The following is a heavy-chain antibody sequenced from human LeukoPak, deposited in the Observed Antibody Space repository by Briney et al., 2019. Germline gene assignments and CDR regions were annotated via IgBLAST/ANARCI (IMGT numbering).Heavy chain of an antibody. CDR1: GFIFSSYG. CDR2: ISYDGSNK. J-gene: IGHJ4*02. CDR3: AKARGNIAAAGPDY. D-gene: IGHD6-13*01. V-gene: IGHV3-30*18. Sequence: GRSLRLSCAASGFIFSSYGMHWVRQAPGKGLEWVAVISYDGSNKYYADSVKGRFTISRDNSKNTLYLQMNSLRAEDTAVYYCAKARGNIAAAGPDYWGQGTLVTVSS.